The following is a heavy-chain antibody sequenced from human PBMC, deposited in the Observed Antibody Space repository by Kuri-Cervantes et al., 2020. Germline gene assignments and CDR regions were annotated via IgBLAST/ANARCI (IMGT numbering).Heavy chain of an antibody. CDR2: ISYDGSNK. D-gene: IGHD6-19*01. J-gene: IGHJ4*02. CDR1: GFTFSSYA. CDR3: ARVSGIAVAGNPDY. V-gene: IGHV3-30-3*01. Sequence: GGSLRLSCAASGFTFSSYAMHWVRQAPGKGLEWVAVISYDGSNKYYADSVKGRFTISRDNAKNSLYLQMNSLRAEDTAVYYCARVSGIAVAGNPDYWGQGTLVTVSS.